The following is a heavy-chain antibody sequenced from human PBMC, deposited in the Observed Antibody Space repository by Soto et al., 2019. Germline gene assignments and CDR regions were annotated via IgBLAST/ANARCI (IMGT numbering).Heavy chain of an antibody. Sequence: QVQLQESGPGLVKPSQTLSLTCTVSGGSISSGGYYWSWIRQHPGKGLEWIGYIYYSGSTYYNPSLKSRVTISVATSKNQFTLKLSSVTAADTAVYYCAREGGIVGATAADYWGQGTLVTVSS. D-gene: IGHD1-26*01. V-gene: IGHV4-31*03. CDR3: AREGGIVGATAADY. CDR2: IYYSGST. CDR1: GGSISSGGYY. J-gene: IGHJ4*02.